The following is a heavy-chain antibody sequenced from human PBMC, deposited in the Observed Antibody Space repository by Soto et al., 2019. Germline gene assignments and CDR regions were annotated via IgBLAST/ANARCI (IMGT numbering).Heavy chain of an antibody. CDR1: GFTFRSYW. V-gene: IGHV3-74*03. Sequence: EVQLVESGGGLVQPGGSLRLSCAASGFTFRSYWMHWVRQVPGKALMWISNINTDGSSATYADSAKGRFTISRDDAKNTLYLQMNRLRAEDTAVYFCVRGVVAAPGVDYWGQGILVTVSS. J-gene: IGHJ4*02. CDR3: VRGVVAAPGVDY. D-gene: IGHD2-8*01. CDR2: INTDGSSA.